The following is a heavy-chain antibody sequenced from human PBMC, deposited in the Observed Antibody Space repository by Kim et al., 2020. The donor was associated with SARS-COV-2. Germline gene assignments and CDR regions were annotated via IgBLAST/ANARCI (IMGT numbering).Heavy chain of an antibody. CDR3: AKDQGGSYYENFDY. CDR1: GFTFSSYG. CDR2: ISYDGSNK. J-gene: IGHJ4*02. V-gene: IGHV3-30*18. D-gene: IGHD1-26*01. Sequence: GGSLRLSCAASGFTFSSYGMHWVRQAPGKGLEWVAVISYDGSNKYYADSVKGRFTISRDNSKNTLYLQMNSLRAEDTAVYYCAKDQGGSYYENFDYWGQGTLVTVSS.